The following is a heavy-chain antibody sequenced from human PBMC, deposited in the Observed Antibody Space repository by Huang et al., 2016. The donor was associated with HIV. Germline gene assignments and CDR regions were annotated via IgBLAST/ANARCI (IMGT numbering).Heavy chain of an antibody. CDR2: ISGRSRTI. J-gene: IGHJ4*02. CDR1: GFTFNSYS. Sequence: EVQLVESGGGLVQPGGSLRLSCAASGFTFNSYSMNWVRQPPGKGLEWVSYISGRSRTISYADSVKGRFTISRDNAKNSLYLQMNSLRAEDTAIYYCARDTNWGFDYWGQGILVTVSS. CDR3: ARDTNWGFDY. V-gene: IGHV3-48*01. D-gene: IGHD7-27*01.